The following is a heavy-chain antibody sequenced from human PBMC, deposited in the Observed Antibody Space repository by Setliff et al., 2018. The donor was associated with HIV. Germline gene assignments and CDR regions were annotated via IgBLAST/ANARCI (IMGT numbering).Heavy chain of an antibody. J-gene: IGHJ5*02. CDR3: ARSLDYSGSGSHYVGWFDL. V-gene: IGHV4-4*07. CDR1: GGSISRYF. D-gene: IGHD3-10*01. CDR2: IYSSGST. Sequence: SETLSLTCTVSGGSISRYFWSWIRQSAEKGLEWIGRIYSSGSTNQNPSLKSRVSMSVDTSKSQFSLNLSSVTAADTAVYYCARSLDYSGSGSHYVGWFDLWGQGIPVTVSS.